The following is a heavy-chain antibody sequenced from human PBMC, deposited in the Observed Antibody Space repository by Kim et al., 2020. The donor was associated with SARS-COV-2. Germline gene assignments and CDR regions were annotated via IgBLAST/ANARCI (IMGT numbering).Heavy chain of an antibody. Sequence: GGSLRLSCAASGFTFSSYEMNWVRQAPGKGLEWVSYISSSGSTIYYADSVKGRFTISRDNAKNSLYLQMNSLRAEDTAVYYCARDLNPYYSSSDHPPGYWGQGTLVTVSS. J-gene: IGHJ4*02. CDR1: GFTFSSYE. V-gene: IGHV3-48*03. CDR2: ISSSGSTI. CDR3: ARDLNPYYSSSDHPPGY. D-gene: IGHD6-6*01.